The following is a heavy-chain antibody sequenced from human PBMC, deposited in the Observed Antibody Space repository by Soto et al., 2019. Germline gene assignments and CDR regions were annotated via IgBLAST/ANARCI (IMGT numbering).Heavy chain of an antibody. V-gene: IGHV4-31*03. CDR3: ARFYDSSGYYAPDY. CDR1: GGSISSGGYY. CDR2: IYYSGST. D-gene: IGHD3-22*01. Sequence: SETLSLTCTVSGGSISSGGYYWSWIRQHPGKGLEWIGYIYYSGSTYYNPSLKSRVTISVDTSKNQFSLKLSSVAAADTAVYYCARFYDSSGYYAPDYWGQGTLVTVSS. J-gene: IGHJ4*02.